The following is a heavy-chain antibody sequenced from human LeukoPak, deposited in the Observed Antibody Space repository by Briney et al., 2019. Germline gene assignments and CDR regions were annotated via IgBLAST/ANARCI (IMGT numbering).Heavy chain of an antibody. J-gene: IGHJ6*02. Sequence: GGSLRLSCAASGFTFSSYSMNWVRQAPGKGLEWVSYISTSSSSIYYADSVKGRSTLSRENAKNSLYLQMNSLRDEDTAVYFCARDRVGATAGRYYYGMDLWGQGTTVSVSS. D-gene: IGHD1-26*01. CDR2: ISTSSSSI. V-gene: IGHV3-48*02. CDR1: GFTFSSYS. CDR3: ARDRVGATAGRYYYGMDL.